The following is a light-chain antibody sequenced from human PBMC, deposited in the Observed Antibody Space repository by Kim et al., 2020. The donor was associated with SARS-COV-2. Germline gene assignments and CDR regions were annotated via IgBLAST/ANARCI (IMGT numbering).Light chain of an antibody. Sequence: PGKTAMITCGGNNIGSKSVHWYQQKPGQAPVLVIYYDSDRPSGIPERFSGSNSGNTATLTISRVEVGDEADYYCQVWDSSSDHWVFGGGTQLTVL. J-gene: IGLJ3*02. CDR1: NIGSKS. CDR2: YDS. V-gene: IGLV3-21*04. CDR3: QVWDSSSDHWV.